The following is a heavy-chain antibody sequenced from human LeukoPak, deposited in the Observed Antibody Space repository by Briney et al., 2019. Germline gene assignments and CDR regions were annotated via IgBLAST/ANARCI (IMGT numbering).Heavy chain of an antibody. V-gene: IGHV1-2*02. CDR2: TNPNSGGT. D-gene: IGHD6-19*01. CDR1: GYTFTGYY. CDR3: YLAVAGIFVY. J-gene: IGHJ4*02. Sequence: ASVKVSCKASGYTFTGYYMHWVRPATGQGLEWMGGTNPNSGGTNYAQKFQGRITMTRDTSISTAYLELSRLRSDDTAVYYCYLAVAGIFVYWGQGTLVTVSS.